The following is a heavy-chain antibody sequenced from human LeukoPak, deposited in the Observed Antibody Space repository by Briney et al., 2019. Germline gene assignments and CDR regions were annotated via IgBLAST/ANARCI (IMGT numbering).Heavy chain of an antibody. Sequence: SETLSLTCTVSGGSISSSSYYWAWIRQPPGKGLEWIGSVHYSGSIYYNPSLKSRATISVDTSKNQFSLKLSSVTAADTAVYYCARDNKLRGGAFDIWGQGTMVTVSS. D-gene: IGHD1/OR15-1a*01. CDR1: GGSISSSSYY. CDR2: VHYSGSI. CDR3: ARDNKLRGGAFDI. V-gene: IGHV4-39*07. J-gene: IGHJ3*02.